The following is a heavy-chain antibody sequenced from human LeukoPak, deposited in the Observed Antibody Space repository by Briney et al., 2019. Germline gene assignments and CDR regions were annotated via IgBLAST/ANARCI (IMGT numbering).Heavy chain of an antibody. Sequence: GGSLILSCAAPGFTFSSYSMNWVRQAPGKGLEWVSSIISSSSYIYYADSVKGRFTISRDNAKNSLYLQMNSLRAEDTAVYYCASRIAARPDYYYYGMDVWGQGTTVTVSS. CDR3: ASRIAARPDYYYYGMDV. V-gene: IGHV3-21*01. D-gene: IGHD6-6*01. J-gene: IGHJ6*02. CDR1: GFTFSSYS. CDR2: IISSSSYI.